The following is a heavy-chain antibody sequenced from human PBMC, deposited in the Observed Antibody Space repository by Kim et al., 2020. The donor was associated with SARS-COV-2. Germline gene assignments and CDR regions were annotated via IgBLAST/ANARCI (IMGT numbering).Heavy chain of an antibody. J-gene: IGHJ4*02. CDR3: ARQEYDNSGYRQGFDF. D-gene: IGHD3-22*01. CDR1: GYTFTKYG. V-gene: IGHV7-4-1*02. CDR2: INTNTGNP. Sequence: ASVKVSCKASGYTFTKYGVNWVRQAPGQGLEWMGWINTNTGNPTYAQGFTGRFVSSLDTSVSTAYLQISSLKADDTAVYYCARQEYDNSGYRQGFDFWGQGTLVTVSS.